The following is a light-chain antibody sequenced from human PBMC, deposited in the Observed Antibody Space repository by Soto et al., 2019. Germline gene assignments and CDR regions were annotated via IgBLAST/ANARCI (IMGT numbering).Light chain of an antibody. CDR3: CSYAGTYSLYV. J-gene: IGLJ1*01. CDR2: DVT. CDR1: SSDVGGYNY. Sequence: QSVLTQPRSVSGSPGQSVTISCTGTSSDVGGYNYVSWYQQYPDKAPRLMIYDVTERPSGVPDRFSGSKSGNTASLTISGLQAEDEADYYCCSYAGTYSLYVFGTGTKLTVL. V-gene: IGLV2-11*01.